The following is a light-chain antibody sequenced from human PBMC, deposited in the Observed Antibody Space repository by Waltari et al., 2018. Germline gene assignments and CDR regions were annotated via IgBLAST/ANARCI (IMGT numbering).Light chain of an antibody. Sequence: QSALTQPASVSGSPGQSITISCTGTSSDVGTYNLVSWYQHHPGKAPTLMIYEVGKRPSGVSNRFSGSKSGNTASLTISGLQADDEADYYCCSYAGSRTLVFGGGTKLTVL. V-gene: IGLV2-23*02. J-gene: IGLJ2*01. CDR3: CSYAGSRTLV. CDR2: EVG. CDR1: SSDVGTYNL.